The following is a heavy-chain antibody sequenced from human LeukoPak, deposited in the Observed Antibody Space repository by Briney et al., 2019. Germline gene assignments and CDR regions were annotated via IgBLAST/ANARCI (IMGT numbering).Heavy chain of an antibody. J-gene: IGHJ3*02. CDR1: GFSIGPFW. V-gene: IGHV3-7*01. D-gene: IGHD6-19*01. Sequence: GGSLRLSCVASGFSIGPFWMTWVRQAPGKGLEWVANIRGDASRLYYVDSVKGRFTISRDNAKNSLYLQMSNLRAEDTSVYYCARDRNNCSSDRCYDVFDIWGQGTMVTVSS. CDR3: ARDRNNCSSDRCYDVFDI. CDR2: IRGDASRL.